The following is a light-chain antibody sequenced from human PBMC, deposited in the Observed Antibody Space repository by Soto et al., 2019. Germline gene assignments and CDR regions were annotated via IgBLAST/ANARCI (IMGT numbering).Light chain of an antibody. CDR1: SSDVGSYNF. Sequence: QSVLTQPRSVSGSPGQSVTISCTGTSSDVGSYNFVSWYQLHPGKAPQLIIYDVSKRPSGVPDRFSGSKSGNTASLTISGLQAEDEADYYCCSYAGSYPLYVFGTATKLTVL. CDR2: DVS. CDR3: CSYAGSYPLYV. V-gene: IGLV2-11*01. J-gene: IGLJ1*01.